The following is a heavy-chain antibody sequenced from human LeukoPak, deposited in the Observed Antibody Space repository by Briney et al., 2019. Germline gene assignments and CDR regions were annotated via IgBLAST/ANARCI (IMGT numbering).Heavy chain of an antibody. J-gene: IGHJ6*03. CDR3: ARGARTYYDFWSGYSRVDYYYYMDV. CDR1: GGSFSGYY. D-gene: IGHD3-3*01. CDR2: INHSGST. Sequence: SETLSLTCAVYGGSFSGYYWSWIRQPPGKGLEWIGEINHSGSTNYNPSLKSPVTISVDTSKNQFSLKLSSVTAADTAVYYCARGARTYYDFWSGYSRVDYYYYMDVWGKGTTVTVSS. V-gene: IGHV4-34*01.